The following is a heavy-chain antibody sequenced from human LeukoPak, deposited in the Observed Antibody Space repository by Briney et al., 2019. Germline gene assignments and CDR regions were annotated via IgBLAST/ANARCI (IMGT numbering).Heavy chain of an antibody. CDR2: ISAYNGNT. Sequence: ASVKVSCKASGYTFTSYGISWVRQAPGQGLEWMGWISAYNGNTNYAQKLQGRVTMTTDTSTSTAYMELRSLRSDDTAVYYCARGIKLELGYYYYYMDVWGKGTTVTVSS. J-gene: IGHJ6*03. CDR3: ARGIKLELGYYYYYMDV. CDR1: GYTFTSYG. D-gene: IGHD1-7*01. V-gene: IGHV1-18*01.